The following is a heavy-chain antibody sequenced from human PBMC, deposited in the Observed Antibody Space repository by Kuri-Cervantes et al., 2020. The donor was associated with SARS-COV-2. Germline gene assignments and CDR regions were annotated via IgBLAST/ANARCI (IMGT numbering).Heavy chain of an antibody. CDR1: GFTHSSYA. Sequence: GESLKIPCAASGFTHSSYAMSWVRQAPGKGLEWVSTISGSGGSTYYPDSVKGRLSISRDNSKNTLYLQMNSLRAEDTAVYYCARPGYCSSTSCYALGSMDVWGQGTTVTVSS. J-gene: IGHJ6*02. V-gene: IGHV3-23*01. CDR3: ARPGYCSSTSCYALGSMDV. CDR2: ISGSGGST. D-gene: IGHD2-2*01.